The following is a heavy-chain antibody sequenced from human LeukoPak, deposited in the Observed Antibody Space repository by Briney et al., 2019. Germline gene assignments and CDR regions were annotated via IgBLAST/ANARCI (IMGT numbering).Heavy chain of an antibody. J-gene: IGHJ4*02. V-gene: IGHV3-23*01. CDR1: GLTLSNYG. CDR3: AKRGVVIRVLLVGFHKEAYYFDS. D-gene: IGHD3-10*01. CDR2: ISDSGGRT. Sequence: GGSLRLSCGVSGLTLSNYGMSWVRQAPGKGLEWVAGISDSGGRTNYADSVKGRFTVSRDSPKNTLYLQMNSLRVEDTAVYFCAKRGVVIRVLLVGFHKEAYYFDSWGQGALVTVSS.